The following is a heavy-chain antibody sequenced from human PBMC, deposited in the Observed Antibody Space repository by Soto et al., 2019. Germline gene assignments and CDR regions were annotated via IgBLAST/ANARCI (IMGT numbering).Heavy chain of an antibody. CDR2: IIPIFGTA. CDR3: ARNYGDYLGGFDY. CDR1: GDTFSSYA. J-gene: IGHJ4*02. D-gene: IGHD4-17*01. V-gene: IGHV1-69*13. Sequence: SVNVSCKASGDTFSSYAISWVRQAPGQGLEWMGGIIPIFGTANYAQKFQGRVTITADESTSTAYMELSSLRSEDTAVYYCARNYGDYLGGFDYWGQGTLVTVSS.